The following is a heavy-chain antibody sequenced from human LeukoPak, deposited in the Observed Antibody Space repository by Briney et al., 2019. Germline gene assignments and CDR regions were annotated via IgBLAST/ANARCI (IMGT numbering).Heavy chain of an antibody. V-gene: IGHV1-69*05. D-gene: IGHD1-26*01. CDR2: IIPIFGTA. CDR1: GYTFTSYD. Sequence: SVKVSCKASGYTFTSYDISWVRQAPGQGLEWMGRIIPIFGTANYAQKFQGRVTITTDESTSTAYMELSSLRSEDTAVYYCATVIVGAPAYYYYYMDVWGKGTTVTVSS. CDR3: ATVIVGAPAYYYYYMDV. J-gene: IGHJ6*03.